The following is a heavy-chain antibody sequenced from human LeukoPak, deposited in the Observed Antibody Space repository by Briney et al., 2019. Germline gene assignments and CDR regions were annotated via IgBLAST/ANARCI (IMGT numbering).Heavy chain of an antibody. Sequence: ASVKVSCKASGYTFTSHGITWVRQAPGQGLEWVGWISAYNGDTKYPEILEGRVILSTDTSTNTVYMELSSLRSEDTAVYYCARVRKGTMVRGVPYYYYYMDVWGKGTTVTVSS. J-gene: IGHJ6*03. D-gene: IGHD3-10*01. CDR1: GYTFTSHG. V-gene: IGHV1-18*01. CDR3: ARVRKGTMVRGVPYYYYYMDV. CDR2: ISAYNGDT.